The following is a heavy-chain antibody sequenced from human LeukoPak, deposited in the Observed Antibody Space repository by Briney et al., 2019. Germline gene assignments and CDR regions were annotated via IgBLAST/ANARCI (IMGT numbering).Heavy chain of an antibody. D-gene: IGHD3-10*01. V-gene: IGHV1-46*01. CDR3: AVTPPLLLWFGEYDY. Sequence: ASVKVSCKASGYTFTSYGISWVRQAPGQGLEGMGIINPSGGSTSYAQKFQGRVTMTRDMSTSTVYMELSSLRSEDTAVYYCAVTPPLLLWFGEYDYWGQGTLVTVSS. J-gene: IGHJ4*02. CDR1: GYTFTSYG. CDR2: INPSGGST.